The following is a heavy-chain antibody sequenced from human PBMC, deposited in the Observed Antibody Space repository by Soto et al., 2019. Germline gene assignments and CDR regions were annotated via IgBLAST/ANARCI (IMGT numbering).Heavy chain of an antibody. CDR1: GFTFSSYA. CDR3: AKDGYCSSTKCYYYYGMDV. Sequence: GGSLRLSCAASGFTFSSYAMSWVRQAPGKGLEWVSGISGSGGTKYYSDSVKGRFTISRDNSKNTMYLQMNSLRAEDTAVYYCAKDGYCSSTKCYYYYGMDVWGQGTTVTVSS. V-gene: IGHV3-23*01. CDR2: ISGSGGTK. D-gene: IGHD2-2*03. J-gene: IGHJ6*02.